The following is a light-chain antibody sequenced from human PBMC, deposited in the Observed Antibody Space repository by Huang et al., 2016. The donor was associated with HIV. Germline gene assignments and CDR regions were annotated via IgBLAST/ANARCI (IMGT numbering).Light chain of an antibody. CDR1: QDISTY. CDR2: AAS. V-gene: IGKV1-33*01. CDR3: QQYDNVPIT. Sequence: DIQMTQSPSSLSASVGDRVTITCQASQDISTYLNWYQHKPGKAPKVLIYAASNLETGVPSRFSGSGSGTNFTFTISSLQPEDIATYYCQQYDNVPITFGQGTRLEI. J-gene: IGKJ5*01.